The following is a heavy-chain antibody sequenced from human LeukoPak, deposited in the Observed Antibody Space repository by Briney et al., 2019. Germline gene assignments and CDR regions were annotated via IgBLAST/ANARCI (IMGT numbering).Heavy chain of an antibody. J-gene: IGHJ5*02. Sequence: GGSLRLSCAASGFTFSSYSMNWVRQAPGKGLEWVSSISSSSSYIYYADSVKGRFTISRDNSKNTLYLQMNSLRAEDTAVYYCARGGSGWYGGWFDPWGQGTLVTVSS. CDR2: ISSSSSYI. V-gene: IGHV3-21*01. D-gene: IGHD6-19*01. CDR1: GFTFSSYS. CDR3: ARGGSGWYGGWFDP.